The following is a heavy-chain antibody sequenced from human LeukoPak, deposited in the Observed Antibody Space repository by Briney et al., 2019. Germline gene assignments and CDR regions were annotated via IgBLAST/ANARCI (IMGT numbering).Heavy chain of an antibody. CDR1: GFTVSSNY. CDR3: ARESMVRGVEYFDY. J-gene: IGHJ4*02. D-gene: IGHD3-10*01. CDR2: IYSGGST. V-gene: IGHV3-66*01. Sequence: GGSLRLSCAASGFTVSSNYMSWVRQAPGKGLEWVAVIYSGGSTYYADSVKGRFTISRDNSKNTLYLQMNSLRAEDTAVYYCARESMVRGVEYFDYWGQGTLVTVSS.